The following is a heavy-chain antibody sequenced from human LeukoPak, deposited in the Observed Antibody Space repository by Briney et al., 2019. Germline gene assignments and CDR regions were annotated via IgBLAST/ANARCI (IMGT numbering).Heavy chain of an antibody. V-gene: IGHV3-21*01. CDR2: ISSSSYI. CDR3: ARYSSSWITELDY. D-gene: IGHD6-13*01. Sequence: GGSLRLSCAASGFTFSSYSMNWVRQAPGKGLEWVSSISSSSYIYYADSVKGRFTISRDNAKNSLYLQMNSLRADDTAVYYCARYSSSWITELDYWGQGTLVTVSS. CDR1: GFTFSSYS. J-gene: IGHJ4*02.